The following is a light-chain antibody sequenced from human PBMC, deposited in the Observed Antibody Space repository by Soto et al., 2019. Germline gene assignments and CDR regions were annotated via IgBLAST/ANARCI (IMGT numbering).Light chain of an antibody. V-gene: IGLV1-40*01. CDR3: QSFDSSLSGWV. J-gene: IGLJ3*02. Sequence: QSVLTQPPSVSGAPGQRATISCTGTSSNIGAGYDVHWYQQLPGTAPKLLIAAVTSRPSGVPDRFSGSKSGTSAYLAITGLQAEDEADYYCQSFDSSLSGWVFGGGTKVTVL. CDR1: SSNIGAGYD. CDR2: AVT.